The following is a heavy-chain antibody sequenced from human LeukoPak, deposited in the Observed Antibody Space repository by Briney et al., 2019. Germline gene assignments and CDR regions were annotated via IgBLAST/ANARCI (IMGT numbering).Heavy chain of an antibody. D-gene: IGHD1-26*01. J-gene: IGHJ3*02. Sequence: PSETLSLTCTVSGGSVSSGSYYWSWIRQPPGKGLEWIGYIYYSGSTNYNPSLKSRVTISVDTSKNQLSLKLSSMTAADTAVYYCARDSTYSGSDHDAFDIWGQGTMVTVSS. CDR2: IYYSGST. V-gene: IGHV4-61*01. CDR1: GGSVSSGSYY. CDR3: ARDSTYSGSDHDAFDI.